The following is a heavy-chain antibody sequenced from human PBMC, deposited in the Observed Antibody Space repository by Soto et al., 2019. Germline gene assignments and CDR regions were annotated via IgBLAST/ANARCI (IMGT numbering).Heavy chain of an antibody. CDR1: GGSFRTYA. CDR2: IVPLFNTP. V-gene: IGHV1-69*01. Sequence: QVQLVQSGAEVKKPGSSVKVSCKASGGSFRTYAIAWVRQVPGQGLEWMGGIVPLFNTPNYAQKFQGRVTITADESLNTAYVELSSLRPDVTAVYYCASLPWVGRFLEYFDVWGQGTTVTVSS. J-gene: IGHJ6*02. CDR3: ASLPWVGRFLEYFDV. D-gene: IGHD3-3*01.